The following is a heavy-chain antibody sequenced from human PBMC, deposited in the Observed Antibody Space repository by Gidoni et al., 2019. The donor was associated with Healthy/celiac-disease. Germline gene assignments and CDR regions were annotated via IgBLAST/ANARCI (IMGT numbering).Heavy chain of an antibody. CDR3: AKDEYYDFWSGYYSTYYYYGMDV. V-gene: IGHV3-30*18. Sequence: QVQLVGSGGGVVQPGRSLRLSCAASGFTFCSDGMHWVRQAPGKGLEWVAVISYDGSNKYYADSVKGRFTIARDNSKNMLYLQMNSLRAEDTAVYYCAKDEYYDFWSGYYSTYYYYGMDVWGQGTTVTVSS. CDR1: GFTFCSDG. CDR2: ISYDGSNK. J-gene: IGHJ6*02. D-gene: IGHD3-3*01.